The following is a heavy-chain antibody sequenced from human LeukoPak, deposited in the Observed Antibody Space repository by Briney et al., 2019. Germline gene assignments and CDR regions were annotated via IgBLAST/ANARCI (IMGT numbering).Heavy chain of an antibody. Sequence: GGSLRLSCAVSGFTFSSYSMNWVRQAPGKGLGWVSSISSSSSYIYYADSVKDRFTISRDNAKNSLYLQMNSQRAEDTAVYYCASSISSSSVYWGQGTLVTVSS. CDR3: ASSISSSSVY. D-gene: IGHD6-13*01. CDR1: GFTFSSYS. V-gene: IGHV3-21*01. J-gene: IGHJ4*02. CDR2: ISSSSSYI.